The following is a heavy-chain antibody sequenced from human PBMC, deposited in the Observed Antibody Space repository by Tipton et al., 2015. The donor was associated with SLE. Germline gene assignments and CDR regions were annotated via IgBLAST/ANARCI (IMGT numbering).Heavy chain of an antibody. Sequence: TLSLTCAVSGGSIRNGGYSWNWIRQPPGKGLEWIGYIYHSGSTNYNPSLKSRVTISVDTSKNQFSLKLSSVTAADTAVYYCARASRELKRGYYMDVWGKGTTVTVSS. J-gene: IGHJ6*03. CDR3: ARASRELKRGYYMDV. CDR2: IYHSGST. CDR1: GGSIRNGGYS. V-gene: IGHV4-30-2*05. D-gene: IGHD3-10*01.